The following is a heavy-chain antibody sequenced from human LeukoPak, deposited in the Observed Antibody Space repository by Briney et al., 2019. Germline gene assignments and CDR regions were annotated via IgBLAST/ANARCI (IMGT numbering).Heavy chain of an antibody. D-gene: IGHD4-17*01. CDR1: GFTFSSYA. J-gene: IGHJ6*02. Sequence: GGSLRLSCAASGFTFSSYAMLWVRQAPGKGLEWVAVISYDGSNKYYADSVKGRFTISRDNSKNTLYLQMNSLRAEDTAVYYCARDRGDYGDKRPLDYYYGMDVWGQGTTVTVSS. CDR3: ARDRGDYGDKRPLDYYYGMDV. V-gene: IGHV3-30-3*01. CDR2: ISYDGSNK.